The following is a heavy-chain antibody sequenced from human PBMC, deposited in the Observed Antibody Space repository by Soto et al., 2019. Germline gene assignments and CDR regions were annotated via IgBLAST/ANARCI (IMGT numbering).Heavy chain of an antibody. D-gene: IGHD5-18*01. Sequence: PGGSLRLSCAASGFTVSSNYMSWVRQAPGKGLEWVSVIYSGGSTYYADSVKGRFTISRDNPKNTLYLQMNSLRAEDTAVYYCARSVRGYSFLRGGMDVWGQGTTVTVSS. V-gene: IGHV3-53*01. J-gene: IGHJ6*02. CDR1: GFTVSSNY. CDR2: IYSGGST. CDR3: ARSVRGYSFLRGGMDV.